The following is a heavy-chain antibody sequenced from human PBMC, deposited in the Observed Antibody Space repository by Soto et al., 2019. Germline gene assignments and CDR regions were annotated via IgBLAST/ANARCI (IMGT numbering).Heavy chain of an antibody. J-gene: IGHJ6*02. D-gene: IGHD2-15*01. CDR1: VGTFSSYA. CDR2: IIPIFRTA. CDR3: ASVETQRYYYGMDV. Sequence: SVKVSCKASVGTFSSYAISWVRQAPGQGLEWMGGIIPIFRTADYAQKFQGRVTITADESTSTAYMELSSLRSEDTAVYYCASVETQRYYYGMDVWGQGTTVTVSS. V-gene: IGHV1-69*13.